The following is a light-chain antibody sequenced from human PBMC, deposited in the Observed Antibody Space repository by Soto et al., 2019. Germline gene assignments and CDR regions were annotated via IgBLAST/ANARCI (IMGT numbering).Light chain of an antibody. CDR3: HQYDTWPPIT. V-gene: IGKV3-15*01. CDR2: AAD. CDR1: QSIRNY. Sequence: EIVMTQSPATLSVSAGESATLSCRASQSIRNYLAWYQQIPGQAPRLLIYAADSRATGVPGRFTGSGSGTVFTLTISSLHPEDSGVYYCHQYDTWPPITFGQGTRLEIK. J-gene: IGKJ5*01.